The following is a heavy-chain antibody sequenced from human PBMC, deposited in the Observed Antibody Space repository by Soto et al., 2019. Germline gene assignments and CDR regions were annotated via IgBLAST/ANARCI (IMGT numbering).Heavy chain of an antibody. J-gene: IGHJ5*02. Sequence: SETLSLTCIVSGGSISSSSYYWGWIRQPPGKGLEWIGSIYYSGSTYYNPSLKSRVTISVDTSKNQFSLKLSSVTAAATAGFYCARHRARNWFDPWGQGTLVTVSS. CDR3: ARHRARNWFDP. D-gene: IGHD6-6*01. CDR2: IYYSGST. CDR1: GGSISSSSYY. V-gene: IGHV4-39*01.